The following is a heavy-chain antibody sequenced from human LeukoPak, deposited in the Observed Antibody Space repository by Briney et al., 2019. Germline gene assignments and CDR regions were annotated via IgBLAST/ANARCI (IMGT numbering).Heavy chain of an antibody. V-gene: IGHV4-59*02. CDR2: IYYSGST. D-gene: IGHD5-12*01. J-gene: IGHJ4*02. CDR1: DGAVRGKY. CDR3: AREAPCGFFEY. Sequence: KTPDILCLTRADPDGAVRGKYLGWGGQRTRKKKEWIGYIYYSGSTNYNPSLKSRVTISVDTSKNQFSLKLTSVTAADTALYFCAREAPCGFFEYWGRGTLVTVSS.